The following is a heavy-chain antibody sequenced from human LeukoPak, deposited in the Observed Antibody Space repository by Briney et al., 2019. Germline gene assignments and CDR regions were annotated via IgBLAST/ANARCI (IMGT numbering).Heavy chain of an antibody. CDR1: GGYISHDY. CDR2: IYYSGST. CDR3: ARDLGPHYYDSSGQGFDP. V-gene: IGHV4-59*01. Sequence: PSETLSLTCSVSGGYISHDYWSWIRQPPGKGLEWIGYIYYSGSTNYNPSLKSRVTISVDTSKNQFSLKLSSVTAADTAVYYCARDLGPHYYDSSGQGFDPWGQGTLVTVSS. D-gene: IGHD3-22*01. J-gene: IGHJ5*02.